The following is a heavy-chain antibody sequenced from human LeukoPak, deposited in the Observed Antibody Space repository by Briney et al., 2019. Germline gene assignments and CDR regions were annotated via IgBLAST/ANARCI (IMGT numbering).Heavy chain of an antibody. V-gene: IGHV1-69*13. D-gene: IGHD2-15*01. CDR2: IIPIFGTA. J-gene: IGHJ6*03. CDR3: ARGRYCSGGSCYDYYYYMDV. CDR1: GGTFSSYA. Sequence: SVKVSCKASGGTFSSYAISWVRQAPGQGLEWMGGIIPIFGTANYAQKFQGRVTITADESTSTAYMELSSLRSEDTAVYYCARGRYCSGGSCYDYYYYMDVWGKGTTVTISS.